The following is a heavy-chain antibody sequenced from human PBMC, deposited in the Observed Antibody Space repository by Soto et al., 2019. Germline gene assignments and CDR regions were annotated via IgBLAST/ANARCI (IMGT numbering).Heavy chain of an antibody. D-gene: IGHD2-15*01. CDR1: GFTFSSYA. CDR3: ARDVLGYCSGGSCYNFDY. CDR2: ISYDGSNK. V-gene: IGHV3-30-3*01. Sequence: PGGSLRLSCAASGFTFSSYAMHWVRQAPGKGLEWVAVISYDGSNKYYADSVKGRFTISRDNSKNTLYLQMNSLRAEDTAVYYYARDVLGYCSGGSCYNFDYWGQGTLVTVSS. J-gene: IGHJ4*02.